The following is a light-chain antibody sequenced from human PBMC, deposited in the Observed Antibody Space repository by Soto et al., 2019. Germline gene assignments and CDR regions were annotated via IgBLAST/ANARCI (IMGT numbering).Light chain of an antibody. V-gene: IGLV2-14*03. CDR1: SSDVGGYNY. J-gene: IGLJ1*01. CDR2: DVS. CDR3: SSYTTSNTRQIV. Sequence: QSALTQPASVSGSLGQSITISCTGTSSDVGGYNYVSWYQHHPGKAPKLMIYDVSNRPSGVSNRFSGSKSGNTASLTISGLQPEDEADYYCSSYTTSNTRQIVLGTGTKLTVL.